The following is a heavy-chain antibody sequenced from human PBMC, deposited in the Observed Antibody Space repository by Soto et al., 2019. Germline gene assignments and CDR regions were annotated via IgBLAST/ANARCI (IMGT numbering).Heavy chain of an antibody. J-gene: IGHJ4*02. CDR2: IIPLTETP. CDR3: AIGTRSSWTCDF. V-gene: IGHV1-69*01. CDR1: GGTFSNYA. Sequence: QVQVVQSGAEVKKPGSSVKVSCKASGGTFSNYATSWVRQAPGHGLEWVGGIIPLTETPVYAQTVQGRLTITADEITSAAYMELSSLRSDDTAVYYCAIGTRSSWTCDFWGQGTLVTVSS. D-gene: IGHD6-13*01.